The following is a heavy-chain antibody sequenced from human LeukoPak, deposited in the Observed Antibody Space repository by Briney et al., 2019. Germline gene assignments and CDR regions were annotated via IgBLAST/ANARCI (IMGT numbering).Heavy chain of an antibody. Sequence: ASVKVSCKASGYSFTGYYMHWVRQAPGQGPEWMGWINPDSGGTKYAQKFQGRVTITRDTSISTAYMELSGLRSDDTAIYYCARDYGGAYDYAAYFFDYWGQGTLVTVSS. CDR3: ARDYGGAYDYAAYFFDY. J-gene: IGHJ4*02. D-gene: IGHD3-16*01. CDR2: INPDSGGT. CDR1: GYSFTGYY. V-gene: IGHV1-2*02.